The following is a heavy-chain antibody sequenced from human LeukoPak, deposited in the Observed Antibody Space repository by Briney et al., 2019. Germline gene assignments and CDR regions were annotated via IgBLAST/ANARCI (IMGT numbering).Heavy chain of an antibody. V-gene: IGHV1-2*02. CDR2: ISAYNGNT. D-gene: IGHD3-10*01. J-gene: IGHJ5*02. Sequence: GASVKVSCKASGYTFTGYYLHWVRQAPGQGLEWMGWISAYNGNTNYAQKFQGRVTMTGNTSISTAYMELTSLRSDDTAVYYCARDGSGTYYSFYNWFDPWGRGTLVTVSS. CDR3: ARDGSGTYYSFYNWFDP. CDR1: GYTFTGYY.